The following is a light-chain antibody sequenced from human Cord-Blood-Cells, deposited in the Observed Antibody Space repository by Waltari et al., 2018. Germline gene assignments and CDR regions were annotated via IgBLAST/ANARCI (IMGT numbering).Light chain of an antibody. CDR1: SSDVGGYNY. Sequence: QSALTQPASVSGSPGQSITISCTGTSSDVGGYNYVSWYQQHPGKAPKLMIYEVSNRPAGVSNRFSGSKSGNTASLTXSXLQAEDEADYYCSSYTSSSTPYVFGTGTKVTVL. CDR2: EVS. J-gene: IGLJ1*01. V-gene: IGLV2-14*01. CDR3: SSYTSSSTPYV.